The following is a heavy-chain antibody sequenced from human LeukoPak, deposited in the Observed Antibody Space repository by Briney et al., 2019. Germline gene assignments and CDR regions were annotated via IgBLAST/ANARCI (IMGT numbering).Heavy chain of an antibody. CDR3: ARDRPTGASRLFVVQ. D-gene: IGHD3-3*01. CDR2: MSSGSSYI. J-gene: IGHJ4*02. CDR1: GFGFSNFW. Sequence: KPGGSLRLSCAASGFGFSNFWMHWVRQAPGKGLVWVSSMSSGSSYIYYADSVRGRFTISRDNAKNSLYLLMNSLRVEDTAVYYCARDRPTGASRLFVVQWGQGTLVTVSS. V-gene: IGHV3-21*01.